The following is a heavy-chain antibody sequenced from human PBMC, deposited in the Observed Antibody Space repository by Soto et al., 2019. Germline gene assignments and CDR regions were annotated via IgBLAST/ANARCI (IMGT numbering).Heavy chain of an antibody. D-gene: IGHD1-26*01. J-gene: IGHJ4*02. CDR2: ISSDGTHQ. CDR1: GFTFSSYG. CDR3: AKEPRAYIAGATASFDH. Sequence: PGGSLRLSCAASGFTFSSYGMHWIRQAPGKGLEWVALISSDGTHQWYADSVKGRFTISRDNSKNTLYLQMNSLRSEDTAIYNCAKEPRAYIAGATASFDHRGQGTLVTVSS. V-gene: IGHV3-30*18.